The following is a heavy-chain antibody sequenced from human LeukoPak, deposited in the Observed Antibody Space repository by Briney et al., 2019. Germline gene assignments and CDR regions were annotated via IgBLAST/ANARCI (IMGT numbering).Heavy chain of an antibody. D-gene: IGHD3-16*02. CDR3: ARQYYDYVWGSYRYSYFDY. CDR1: GGSFSGYY. Sequence: SGTLSLTCAVYGGSFSGYYWSWIRQPPGKGLEWIGEINHSGSTNYNPSLKSRVTISVDTSKNQFSLKLSSVTAADTAVYYCARQYYDYVWGSYRYSYFDYWGQGTLVTVSS. CDR2: INHSGST. J-gene: IGHJ4*02. V-gene: IGHV4-34*01.